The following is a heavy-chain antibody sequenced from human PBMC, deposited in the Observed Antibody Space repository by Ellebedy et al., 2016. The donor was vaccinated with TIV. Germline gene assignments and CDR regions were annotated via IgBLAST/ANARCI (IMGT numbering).Heavy chain of an antibody. Sequence: GESLKISCGASGFTFSMYGMHWVRQAPGKGLELVAFVRYDGGDTFYADSVKGRFTISRDNSKNMVYMQMNSLRGEDTAVSFCGKDLREAGTWGPVDYWGQGVLVTVSP. CDR2: VRYDGGDT. CDR1: GFTFSMYG. V-gene: IGHV3-30*02. CDR3: GKDLREAGTWGPVDY. D-gene: IGHD4-17*01. J-gene: IGHJ4*02.